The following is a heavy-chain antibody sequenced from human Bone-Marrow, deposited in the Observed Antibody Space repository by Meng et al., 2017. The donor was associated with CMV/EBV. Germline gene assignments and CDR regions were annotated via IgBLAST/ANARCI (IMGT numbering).Heavy chain of an antibody. CDR1: GGTFSSYA. CDR2: IIPIFGKA. V-gene: IGHV1-69*05. D-gene: IGHD1-14*01. CDR3: ARRSNHDF. Sequence: SVKVSCKASGGTFSSYAISWVRQAPGQGLEWMGGIIPIFGKANYAQKFQGRVTITTDESTSTAYMELSRLRSDDTAVYYCARRSNHDFWGQGTLVTVSS. J-gene: IGHJ4*02.